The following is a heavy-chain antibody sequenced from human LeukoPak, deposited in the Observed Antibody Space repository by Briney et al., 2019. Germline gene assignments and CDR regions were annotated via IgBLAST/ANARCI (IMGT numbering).Heavy chain of an antibody. CDR3: ARPRGSSGPLDP. CDR1: GGSISSYY. V-gene: IGHV4-59*01. D-gene: IGHD3-22*01. Sequence: PSETLSLTCTVSGGSISSYYWSWIRQPPGKGLDWIGYIYYSGSTNYNPSLKSRVTISVDTSKNQFSLKLSSVTAADTAVYYCARPRGSSGPLDPWGQGTLVTVSS. J-gene: IGHJ5*02. CDR2: IYYSGST.